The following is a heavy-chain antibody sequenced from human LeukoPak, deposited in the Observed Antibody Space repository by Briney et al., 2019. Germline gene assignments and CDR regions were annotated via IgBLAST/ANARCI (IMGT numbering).Heavy chain of an antibody. CDR1: GYTFTSYG. CDR2: ISAYNGNT. V-gene: IGHV1-18*01. D-gene: IGHD2-21*02. J-gene: IGHJ4*02. Sequence: GASVKVSCKASGYTFTSYGISWARQAPGQGLEWMGWISAYNGNTNYAQKLQGRVTMTTDTSTSTAYMELRSLRSDDTAVYYCARDLKSYCGGDCSYTHFDYWGQGTLATVSS. CDR3: ARDLKSYCGGDCSYTHFDY.